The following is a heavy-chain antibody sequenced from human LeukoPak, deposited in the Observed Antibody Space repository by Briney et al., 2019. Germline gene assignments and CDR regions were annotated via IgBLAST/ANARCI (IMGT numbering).Heavy chain of an antibody. D-gene: IGHD6-13*01. CDR1: GLNFSRYR. CDR3: ACNSSSWYPNWFDP. CDR2: IVQDESDK. V-gene: IGHV3-7*05. J-gene: IGHJ5*02. Sequence: GGSLRLSCAASGLNFSRYRLTWVRQAPGKGLEWVANIVQDESDKYYVDSVRGRFTISRDNAKNFLYLQMNSLRAEDTAVYYCACNSSSWYPNWFDPWGQGTLVTVSS.